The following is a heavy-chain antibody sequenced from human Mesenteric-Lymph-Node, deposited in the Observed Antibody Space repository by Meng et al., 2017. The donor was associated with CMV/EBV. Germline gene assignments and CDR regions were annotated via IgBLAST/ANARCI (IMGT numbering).Heavy chain of an antibody. V-gene: IGHV1-69*05. CDR3: ARGRSSGSYYSFNL. J-gene: IGHJ5*02. CDR2: IIPIFDSP. Sequence: SVKVSCKASGYTFSNYAFSWVRQAPGQGLEWMGGIIPIFDSPNYAQKFQGRVTITTDESTSTAYLEVSSLRPEDAAVYYCARGRSSGSYYSFNLWGQGTLVTVSS. D-gene: IGHD1-26*01. CDR1: GYTFSNYA.